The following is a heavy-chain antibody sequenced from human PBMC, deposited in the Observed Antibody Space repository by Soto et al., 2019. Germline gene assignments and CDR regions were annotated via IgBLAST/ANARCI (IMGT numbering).Heavy chain of an antibody. Sequence: QAGGSLRLSCAASGFTFSSYWMSWVRQAPGKGLEWVANIKQDGSEKYYVDSVKGRFTISRDNAKNSLYLQMNSLRAEDTAVYYCARDHLYDILTGYPIGFNWFDPWGQGTLVTVSS. J-gene: IGHJ5*02. CDR3: ARDHLYDILTGYPIGFNWFDP. CDR1: GFTFSSYW. V-gene: IGHV3-7*05. CDR2: IKQDGSEK. D-gene: IGHD3-9*01.